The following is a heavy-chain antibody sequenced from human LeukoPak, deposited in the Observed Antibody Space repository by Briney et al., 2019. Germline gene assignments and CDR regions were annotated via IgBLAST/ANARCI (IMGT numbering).Heavy chain of an antibody. D-gene: IGHD1-26*01. CDR2: ISSSSIYI. CDR3: ARDLKRSRARWENLGFDP. J-gene: IGHJ5*02. CDR1: GFTFNTYS. V-gene: IGHV3-21*01. Sequence: GGSLRLSCSASGFTFNTYSMNWVRQAPGKGLEWVSSISSSSIYIYYADSLKGRFTISRDNAKNSLFLQMNSLRAEDTAVYYCARDLKRSRARWENLGFDPWGQGTLVTVSS.